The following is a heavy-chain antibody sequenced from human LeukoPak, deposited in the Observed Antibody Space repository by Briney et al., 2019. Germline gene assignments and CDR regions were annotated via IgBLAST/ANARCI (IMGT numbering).Heavy chain of an antibody. CDR2: ISGSGTSA. J-gene: IGHJ3*02. CDR3: AREGLPDAFDI. Sequence: GGSLRLSCAASGFTFSSYAMTWVRQAPGEGLQWVSGISGSGTSAYYADSVRGRFTISRDNSKNTLYLQMNSLRAEDTAVYYCAREGLPDAFDIWGQGTMVTVSS. V-gene: IGHV3-23*01. D-gene: IGHD5-12*01. CDR1: GFTFSSYA.